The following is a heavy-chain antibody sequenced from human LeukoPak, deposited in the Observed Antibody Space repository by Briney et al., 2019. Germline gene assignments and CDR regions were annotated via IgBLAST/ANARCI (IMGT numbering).Heavy chain of an antibody. D-gene: IGHD1-26*01. V-gene: IGHV4-39*07. CDR1: GGSISGSSYY. CDR3: ARGISGSYHRGSYYFDY. Sequence: SETLSLTCTVSGGSISGSSYYWGWIRQPPGKGLEWIGSIYYSGSTYYNPSLKSRVTISVDTSKNQFSLRLSSVTAADTAVYYCARGISGSYHRGSYYFDYWGQGTLVTVSS. CDR2: IYYSGST. J-gene: IGHJ4*02.